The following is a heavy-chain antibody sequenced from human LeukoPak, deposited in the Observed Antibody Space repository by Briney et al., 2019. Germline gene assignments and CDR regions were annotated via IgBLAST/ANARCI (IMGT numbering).Heavy chain of an antibody. V-gene: IGHV3-30*02. CDR1: GFSFGTYG. J-gene: IGHJ4*02. D-gene: IGHD3-10*01. CDR3: AKDRLEFYGSARYYFDS. Sequence: GGSLRLSCAASGFSFGTYGVHWVRQAPGKGLEWVAFIRHDASSQYYADSVKGRFTISRDSSKDTLYLQMNSLRTEDTAVYFCAKDRLEFYGSARYYFDSWGQGSLVTVSS. CDR2: IRHDASSQ.